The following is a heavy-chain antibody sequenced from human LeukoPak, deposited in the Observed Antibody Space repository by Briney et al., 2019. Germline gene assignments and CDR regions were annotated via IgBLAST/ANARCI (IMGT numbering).Heavy chain of an antibody. CDR2: ISYVGSNK. V-gene: IGHV3-30*04. D-gene: IGHD3-3*01. CDR1: GFTFSSYA. J-gene: IGHJ4*01. CDR3: ARPETSYYDFWSGSTGGYFDY. Sequence: PGGSLRLSCAASGFTFSSYAMHWVRQALGKGLEWVSVISYVGSNKYYADSVKGRFTISRDNSKNTLYLQMNSLRAEDTAVYYCARPETSYYDFWSGSTGGYFDYWGQGTLVTVSS.